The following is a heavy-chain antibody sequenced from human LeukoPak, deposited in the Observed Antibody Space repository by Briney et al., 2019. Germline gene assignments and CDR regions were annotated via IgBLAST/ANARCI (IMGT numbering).Heavy chain of an antibody. Sequence: ASVKVSCKASGYTFTSYGISWVRQAPGQGLEWMGIINPSGGSTSYAQKFQGRVTMTRDMSTSTVYMELSSLRSEDTAVYYCARERAAGTFPFDYWGQGTLVTVSS. D-gene: IGHD6-13*01. CDR2: INPSGGST. CDR1: GYTFTSYG. V-gene: IGHV1-46*01. J-gene: IGHJ4*02. CDR3: ARERAAGTFPFDY.